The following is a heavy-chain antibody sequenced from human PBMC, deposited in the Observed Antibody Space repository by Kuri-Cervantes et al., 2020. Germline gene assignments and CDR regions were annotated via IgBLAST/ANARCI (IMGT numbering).Heavy chain of an antibody. D-gene: IGHD3-22*01. V-gene: IGHV3-30*07. Sequence: GGSLRLSCAASGFTFSSYAMHWVRQAPGKGLEWVAVISYDGSNKYYADSVKGRFTISRDNSKNTLYLQMNSLRAEDTAVYYCARLYYYDSVSNYWGQGTLVTVSS. CDR3: ARLYYYDSVSNY. CDR1: GFTFSSYA. CDR2: ISYDGSNK. J-gene: IGHJ4*02.